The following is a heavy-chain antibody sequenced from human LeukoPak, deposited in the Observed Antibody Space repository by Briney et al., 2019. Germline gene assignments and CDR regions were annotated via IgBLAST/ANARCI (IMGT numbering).Heavy chain of an antibody. D-gene: IGHD3-22*01. V-gene: IGHV1-8*01. Sequence: ASVKVSCKASGYTFTSYDINWVRQATGQGLEWMGWMNPNSGNTNYAQKLQGRVTMTSDTSTSTAYMELRSLRSDDTAVYYCARGVPTYYYDSSGYSVSHAFDIWGQGTMVTVSS. J-gene: IGHJ3*02. CDR3: ARGVPTYYYDSSGYSVSHAFDI. CDR2: MNPNSGNT. CDR1: GYTFTSYD.